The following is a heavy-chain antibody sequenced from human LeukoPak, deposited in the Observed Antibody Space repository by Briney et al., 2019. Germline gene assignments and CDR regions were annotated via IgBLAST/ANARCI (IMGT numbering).Heavy chain of an antibody. CDR1: GFAFSSYA. J-gene: IGHJ4*02. Sequence: PGGSLRLSCAASGFAFSSYAMSWVRQAPGKGLEWVSAISGSGGSTYYADSVKGRFTISRDNSKNTLYLQMNSLRAEDTAVYYCAGSGWYPTPFDYWGQGTLVTVSS. CDR3: AGSGWYPTPFDY. V-gene: IGHV3-23*01. CDR2: ISGSGGST. D-gene: IGHD6-19*01.